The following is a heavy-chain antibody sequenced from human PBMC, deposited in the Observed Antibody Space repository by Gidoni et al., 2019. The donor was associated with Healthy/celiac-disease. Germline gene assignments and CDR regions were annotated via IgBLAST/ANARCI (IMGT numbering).Heavy chain of an antibody. J-gene: IGHJ4*02. CDR3: ARDFLRHDILTGYSEEDY. CDR2: ISYDGSNK. Sequence: QVQLVESGGGVVQPGRSLRRACAASGFTFSRYGMHWVRQAPGRGLEWVAVISYDGSNKYYADSVKGRFTISRDNSKNTLYLQMNSLRAEDTAVYYCARDFLRHDILTGYSEEDYWGQGTLVTVSS. CDR1: GFTFSRYG. V-gene: IGHV3-30*03. D-gene: IGHD3-9*01.